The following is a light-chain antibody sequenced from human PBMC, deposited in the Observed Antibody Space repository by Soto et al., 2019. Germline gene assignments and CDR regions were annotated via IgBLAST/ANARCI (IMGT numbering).Light chain of an antibody. Sequence: DIQMTQSPSTLSASVGDRVTITCRASQSISSWLAWYQQKPGKAPKLLIYKASSLESGVPSRFSGSGSGTEFTLTISSLQPDDFAPYYCQQYNSYGFGQGTKVEIK. V-gene: IGKV1-5*03. CDR3: QQYNSYG. J-gene: IGKJ1*01. CDR2: KAS. CDR1: QSISSW.